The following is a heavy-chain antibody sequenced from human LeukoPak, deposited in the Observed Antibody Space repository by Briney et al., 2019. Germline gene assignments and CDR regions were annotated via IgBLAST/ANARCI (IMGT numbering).Heavy chain of an antibody. CDR1: GGSISSYY. CDR2: IYYSGST. D-gene: IGHD5-18*01. CDR3: ARELWPQYYFDY. J-gene: IGHJ4*02. Sequence: TSETLSLTCTVSGGSISSYYWSWIRQPPGKGLEWIGYIYYSGSTNYNPSLKSRVTISVDTSKNQFSLKLSSVTAADTAVYYCARELWPQYYFDYWGQGTLVTVSS. V-gene: IGHV4-59*01.